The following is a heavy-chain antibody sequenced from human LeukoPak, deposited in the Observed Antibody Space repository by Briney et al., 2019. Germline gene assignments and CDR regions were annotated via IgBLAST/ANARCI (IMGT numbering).Heavy chain of an antibody. CDR1: GLTFSNAW. CDR2: IYRDGTT. Sequence: GGSLRLSCAASGLTFSNAWMSWVRQAPGKGLEWVSVIYRDGTTFYANSVKGRFTISRDNSKNTLYLQMNALRAEDTALYYCARDMGCTSTTCRNKWFDPWGQGTLVTVSS. D-gene: IGHD2-2*01. V-gene: IGHV3-53*01. CDR3: ARDMGCTSTTCRNKWFDP. J-gene: IGHJ5*02.